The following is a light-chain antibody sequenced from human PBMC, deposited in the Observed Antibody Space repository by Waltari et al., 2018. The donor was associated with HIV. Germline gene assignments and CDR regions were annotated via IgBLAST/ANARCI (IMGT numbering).Light chain of an antibody. J-gene: IGLJ1*01. CDR3: ATWDDTLVTLV. V-gene: IGLV1-44*01. CDR1: GSYIGSHS. Sequence: HSVLTQPPSASGTSGQTVIISCSANGSYIGSHSLTWYQHLPGATPKLVIYNNDQRPSGVPERFSGSKSATSASLAITGVQSGDEGDYYCATWDDTLVTLVFGSGTRVVV. CDR2: NND.